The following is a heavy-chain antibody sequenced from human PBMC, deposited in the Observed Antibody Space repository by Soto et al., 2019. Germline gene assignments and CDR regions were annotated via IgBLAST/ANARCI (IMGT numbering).Heavy chain of an antibody. CDR2: IWNDGSYE. J-gene: IGHJ6*02. D-gene: IGHD6-13*01. CDR1: GFTFSRYG. CDR3: ARSFGMAGRYFYYYGLDV. V-gene: IGHV3-33*01. Sequence: QVQLAESGGGVAQPGSSLRLSCVASGFTFSRYGMHWVRQAPGKGLEWVSGIWNDGSYEDYESSVKGRFNVARDNSKNTLYLQMIGLRAEDTAVYYCARSFGMAGRYFYYYGLDVWGQGATVTVSS.